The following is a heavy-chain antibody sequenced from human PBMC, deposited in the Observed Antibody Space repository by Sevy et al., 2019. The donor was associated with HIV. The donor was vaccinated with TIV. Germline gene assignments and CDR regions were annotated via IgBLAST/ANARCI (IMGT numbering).Heavy chain of an antibody. CDR3: ARGARGTLPSYYYYTMDV. V-gene: IGHV5-51*01. J-gene: IGHJ6*02. CDR1: GYSFSDYW. Sequence: ESLKISCKGSGYSFSDYWVGWVRQMPGKGLEWMGIIYPGDSDTTYSPAFQGQVTISADKSISTAYLQWSSLKASDTAIYYCARGARGTLPSYYYYTMDVWGQGTTVTVSS. CDR2: IYPGDSDT. D-gene: IGHD1-1*01.